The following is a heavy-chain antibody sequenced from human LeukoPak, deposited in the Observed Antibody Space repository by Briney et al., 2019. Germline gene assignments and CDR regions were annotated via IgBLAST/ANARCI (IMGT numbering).Heavy chain of an antibody. D-gene: IGHD6-25*01. CDR2: INTDGTIT. J-gene: IGHJ4*02. CDR1: GFTFTSYW. V-gene: IGHV3-74*01. Sequence: PGGSLRLSCAASGFTFTSYWMHWVRQAPGKGLVWLSRINTDGTITSYADSLEGRFTISRDNAKNTVYLQMNSLRTEDTAVYYCARPGVGSDYWGQGALVTVSS. CDR3: ARPGVGSDY.